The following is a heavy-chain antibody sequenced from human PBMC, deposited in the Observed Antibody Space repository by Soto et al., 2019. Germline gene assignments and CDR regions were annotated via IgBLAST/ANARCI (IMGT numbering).Heavy chain of an antibody. J-gene: IGHJ5*02. V-gene: IGHV1-18*01. CDR1: GYTFTSYG. CDR3: ARDPQCGGDCYSDGAIENWFDP. D-gene: IGHD2-21*02. Sequence: QVQLVQSGAEVKKPGASVKVSCKASGYTFTSYGISWVRQAPGQGLEWMGWISAYNGNTNYAQKLQRRVTMTTDTSMCTVYMELRSLRSDDTAVYYCARDPQCGGDCYSDGAIENWFDPLGQGTLVTVSS. CDR2: ISAYNGNT.